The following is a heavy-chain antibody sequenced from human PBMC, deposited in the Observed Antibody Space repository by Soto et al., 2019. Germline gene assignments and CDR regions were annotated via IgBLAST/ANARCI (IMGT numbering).Heavy chain of an antibody. Sequence: SETLSLTCTVSGGSISSYYWSWIRQPPGKGLEWIGYIYYSGSTNYNPSLKSRVTISVDTSKNQFSLKLSSVTAADTAVYYCARVRSYSSHYYFDYWGQGTLVTVSS. CDR3: ARVRSYSSHYYFDY. V-gene: IGHV4-59*01. CDR1: GGSISSYY. CDR2: IYYSGST. J-gene: IGHJ4*02. D-gene: IGHD6-13*01.